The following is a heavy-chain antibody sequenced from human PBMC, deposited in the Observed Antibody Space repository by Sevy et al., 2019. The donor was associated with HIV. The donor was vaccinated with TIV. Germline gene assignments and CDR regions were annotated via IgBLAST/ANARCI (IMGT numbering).Heavy chain of an antibody. CDR3: ASSPDLFDWLSDDGADDSKY. D-gene: IGHD3-9*01. CDR1: GFTFSSYS. V-gene: IGHV3-21*01. CDR2: ISSSSSHI. Sequence: GGSLRLSCAASGFTFSSYSMNWVRQAPGKGLEWVSSISSSSSHIYYADSVKGRFTISRDNAKNSLYLRMNSLRAEDTAVYFCASSPDLFDWLSDDGADDSKYWGQGTLVTVSS. J-gene: IGHJ4*02.